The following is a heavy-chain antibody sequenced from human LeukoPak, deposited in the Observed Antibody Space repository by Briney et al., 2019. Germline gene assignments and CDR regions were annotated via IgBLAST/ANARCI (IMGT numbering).Heavy chain of an antibody. CDR2: IYYSGST. Sequence: TSETLSLTCTVSGGSISSYYWSWIRQPPGKGLEWIGYIYYSGSTNYNPSLKSRVTISVDTSKNQFPLKLSSVTAADTAVYYCARVGARPNAFDIWGQGTMVTVSS. J-gene: IGHJ3*02. CDR3: ARVGARPNAFDI. D-gene: IGHD1-26*01. V-gene: IGHV4-59*01. CDR1: GGSISSYY.